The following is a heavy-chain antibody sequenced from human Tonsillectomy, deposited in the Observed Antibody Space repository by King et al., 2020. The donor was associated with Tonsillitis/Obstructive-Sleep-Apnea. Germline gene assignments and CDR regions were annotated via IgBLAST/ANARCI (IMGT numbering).Heavy chain of an antibody. V-gene: IGHV2-5*02. CDR2: IYWDDDK. CDR1: GFSLSTSGVG. Sequence: ITLQESGPTLVKPTQTLTLTCTFSGFSLSTSGVGVGWIRHPPGKALEWLALIYWDDDKRYSPSLKSRLTITKDTSKHQVVLTMTNMDPVDTGTYYCAHYGGFFDYWGQGTLVTVSS. D-gene: IGHD4-23*01. J-gene: IGHJ4*02. CDR3: AHYGGFFDY.